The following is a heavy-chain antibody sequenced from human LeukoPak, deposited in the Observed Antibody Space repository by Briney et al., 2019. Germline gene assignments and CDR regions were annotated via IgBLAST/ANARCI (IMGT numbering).Heavy chain of an antibody. CDR3: ARQTDPDSSGYYWVDY. Sequence: GESLKISCKGSGSSFTSYWIGWVRQLPGKGLEWMGIIYPGDSDTRYSPSFQGQVTISADKSISTAYLQWSSLKASDTAMYYCARQTDPDSSGYYWVDYWGQGTLVTVSS. CDR1: GSSFTSYW. J-gene: IGHJ4*02. D-gene: IGHD3-22*01. V-gene: IGHV5-51*01. CDR2: IYPGDSDT.